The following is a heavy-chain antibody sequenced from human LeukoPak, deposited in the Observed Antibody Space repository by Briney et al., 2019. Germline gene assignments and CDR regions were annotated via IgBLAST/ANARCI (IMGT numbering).Heavy chain of an antibody. D-gene: IGHD2-15*01. V-gene: IGHV1-69*13. J-gene: IGHJ5*02. CDR2: IIPIIGTA. Sequence: ASVKVSCKASGGTFSSYAISWVRQAPGQGLEWMGGIIPIIGTANYAQKFQGRVTITADESTSTAYMELSSLRSEDTAVYYCARHDWQLHNWFDPWGQGTLVTVSS. CDR3: ARHDWQLHNWFDP. CDR1: GGTFSSYA.